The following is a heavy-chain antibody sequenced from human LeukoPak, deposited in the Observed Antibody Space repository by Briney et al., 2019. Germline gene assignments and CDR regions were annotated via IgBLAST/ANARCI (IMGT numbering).Heavy chain of an antibody. CDR1: GFTFSNYE. Sequence: GGSLRLSCAVSGFTFSNYEMNWVRQAPGKGLEWVSYISSSGSTIYYADSVKGRFAFSRDNAKDSLFLQLNSLRAEDTAVYYCARDSVYYYYYMDVWGKGTTVTVSS. CDR2: ISSSGSTI. J-gene: IGHJ6*03. V-gene: IGHV3-48*03. CDR3: ARDSVYYYYYMDV.